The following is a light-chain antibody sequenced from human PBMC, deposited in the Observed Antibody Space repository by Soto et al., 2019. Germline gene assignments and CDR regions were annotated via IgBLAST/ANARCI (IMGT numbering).Light chain of an antibody. CDR1: QSVTVNS. Sequence: EILLTQSPSTLSLSPGEGVTLSCRASQSVTVNSLAWYQQKPGQAPRLLIYGASSRATGIPDRFSGSGSGTDFTLTISRLEPEDFAVYYCQQYGPTFGQGTKVDIK. CDR2: GAS. J-gene: IGKJ1*01. V-gene: IGKV3-20*01. CDR3: QQYGPT.